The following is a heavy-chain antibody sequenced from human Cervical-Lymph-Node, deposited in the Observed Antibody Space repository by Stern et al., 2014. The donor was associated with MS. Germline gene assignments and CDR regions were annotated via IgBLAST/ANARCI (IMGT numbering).Heavy chain of an antibody. V-gene: IGHV3-30-3*01. J-gene: IGHJ4*02. Sequence: VQLVESGGGVVQPGRSLRLSCAASGFTFDSYAMHWVRQTPGKGLEWVAVISYDGDNKYYADSVKGRFTISRDNSKNTQHLLMNSLRPEDTAVYYFARESFSSSSRLFDYGGQGALGTVTS. CDR3: ARESFSSSSRLFDY. CDR1: GFTFDSYA. CDR2: ISYDGDNK. D-gene: IGHD6-6*01.